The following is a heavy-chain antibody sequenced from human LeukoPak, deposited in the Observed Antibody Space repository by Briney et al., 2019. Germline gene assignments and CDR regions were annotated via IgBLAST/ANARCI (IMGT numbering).Heavy chain of an antibody. CDR2: ISAYNGNT. V-gene: IGHV1-18*01. CDR3: ARDYYDSSAEPGNASDI. J-gene: IGHJ3*02. Sequence: ASVKVSCKASGYTFTSYGISWVRQAPGQGLEWMGWISAYNGNTNYAQKLQGRVTMTTDTSTSTAYMELRSLRSDDTAVYYCARDYYDSSAEPGNASDIWGQGTMVTVSS. D-gene: IGHD3-22*01. CDR1: GYTFTSYG.